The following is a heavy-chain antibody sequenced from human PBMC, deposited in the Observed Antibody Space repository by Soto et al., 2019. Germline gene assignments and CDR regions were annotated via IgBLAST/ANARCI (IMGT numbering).Heavy chain of an antibody. CDR1: GFTFSTHA. D-gene: IGHD1-20*01. J-gene: IGHJ4*02. CDR3: ARDQTGITTTGGGRIDH. Sequence: QVQLVESGGGVVQPGRSLRLSCAASGFTFSTHAMHWVRQAPGKGLECVAIVSFAGSNKYYADSVKGRFIISRDNSKNTLYLQMSGLTPEDTAVYYCARDQTGITTTGGGRIDHWGQGTRVTVSS. CDR2: VSFAGSNK. V-gene: IGHV3-30-3*01.